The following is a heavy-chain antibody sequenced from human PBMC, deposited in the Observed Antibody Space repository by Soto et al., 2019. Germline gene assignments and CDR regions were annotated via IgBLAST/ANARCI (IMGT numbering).Heavy chain of an antibody. CDR3: ARERRYGDYEVCAFDI. V-gene: IGHV4-31*03. D-gene: IGHD4-17*01. CDR1: GGSISSGGYY. CDR2: IYYSGST. Sequence: SETLSLTCTVSGGSISSGGYYWSWIRQHPGKGLEWIGYIYYSGSTYYNPSLKSRVTISVDTSKNQFSLKLSSVTAADTAVYYCARERRYGDYEVCAFDIWGQGTMVTVSS. J-gene: IGHJ3*02.